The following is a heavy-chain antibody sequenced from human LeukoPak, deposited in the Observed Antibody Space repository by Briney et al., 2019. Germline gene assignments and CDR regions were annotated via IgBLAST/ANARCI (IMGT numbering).Heavy chain of an antibody. CDR1: GYTFTSYY. V-gene: IGHV1-46*01. J-gene: IGHJ5*02. CDR3: AREGVYCSSTSSYYNWFDP. Sequence: ASVKVFCKASGYTFTSYYMHWVRQAPGQGLEWMGIINPSGGSTSYAQKFQGRVTMTRDTSTSTVYMELSSLRSEDTAVYYCAREGVYCSSTSSYYNWFDPWGQGTLVTVSS. D-gene: IGHD2-2*01. CDR2: INPSGGST.